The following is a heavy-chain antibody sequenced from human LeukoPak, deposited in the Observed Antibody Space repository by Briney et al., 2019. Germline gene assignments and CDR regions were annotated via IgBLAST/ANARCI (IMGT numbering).Heavy chain of an antibody. CDR2: INPNSGGT. CDR1: GYTFTGYY. J-gene: IGHJ4*02. Sequence: ASVKVSCKASGYTFTGYYMHWGRQAPGQGLEWMGWINPNSGGTNYAQKFQGRVTMTRDTSISTAYMELSRLRSDDTAVYYCARAGSRGSYYVAYWGQGTLVTVSS. V-gene: IGHV1-2*02. D-gene: IGHD1-26*01. CDR3: ARAGSRGSYYVAY.